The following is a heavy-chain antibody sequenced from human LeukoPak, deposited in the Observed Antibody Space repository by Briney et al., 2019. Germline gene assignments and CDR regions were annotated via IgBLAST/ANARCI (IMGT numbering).Heavy chain of an antibody. CDR2: INHSGST. Sequence: SETLSLTCAVYGGSFSGYYWSWIRQPPGKGLEWIGEINHSGSTNYNPSLKSRVTISVDTSKNQFSLKLSSVTAADTAVYYCARTSDAFDIWGQGTMVTVSS. CDR3: ARTSDAFDI. V-gene: IGHV4-34*01. J-gene: IGHJ3*02. CDR1: GGSFSGYY.